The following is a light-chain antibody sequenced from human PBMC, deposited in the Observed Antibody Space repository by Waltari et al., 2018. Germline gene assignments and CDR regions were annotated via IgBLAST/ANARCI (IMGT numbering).Light chain of an antibody. CDR3: MQGTQWPPSLT. V-gene: IGKV2-30*01. Sequence: DVMLTQSLLSLPVTLGQPASISCRSSQSIIYRDGNTCLNWFHQRPGQSPRRLIYKVSNRDYGVPDRFSGSGSGTDFTLKISRVEAEDVGIYYCMQGTQWPPSLTFGGGTKVEIK. J-gene: IGKJ4*01. CDR2: KVS. CDR1: QSIIYRDGNTC.